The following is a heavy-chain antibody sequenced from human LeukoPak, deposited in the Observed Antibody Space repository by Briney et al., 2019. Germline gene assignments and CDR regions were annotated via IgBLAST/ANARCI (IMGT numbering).Heavy chain of an antibody. D-gene: IGHD6-13*01. CDR2: ISRNGGST. CDR3: VKALGVVWQQLAPPNFDY. J-gene: IGHJ4*02. V-gene: IGHV3-64D*09. Sequence: GRSLRLSCSPSGFTLSSLVVTWVRESAGKGLEYVSAISRNGGSTYYADSVKGRFTISRDNSKNALYLQMSSLRAEDTAVYYCVKALGVVWQQLAPPNFDYWGQGNVVSVSS. CDR1: GFTLSSLV.